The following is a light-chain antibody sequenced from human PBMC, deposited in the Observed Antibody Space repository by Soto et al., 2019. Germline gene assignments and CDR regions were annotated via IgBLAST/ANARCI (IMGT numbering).Light chain of an antibody. J-gene: IGLJ2*01. CDR1: SSDVGGYNY. Sequence: QSALTQPASVSGSPGQSITISCTGTSSDVGGYNYVSWYQQHPGKAPKLMIYDVSNRPSGVSNRFSGSKSGNTASLTISGLQAEYEANYYCSANTPSGSLVFGGGTKLPVL. CDR2: DVS. V-gene: IGLV2-14*01. CDR3: SANTPSGSLV.